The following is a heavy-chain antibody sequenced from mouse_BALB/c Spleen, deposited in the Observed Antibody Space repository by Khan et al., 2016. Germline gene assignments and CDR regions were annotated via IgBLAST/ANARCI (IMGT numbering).Heavy chain of an antibody. V-gene: IGHV3-2*02. CDR2: ISYSGRT. D-gene: IGHD1-1*01. CDR1: GYSITSDYA. J-gene: IGHJ1*01. CDR3: ARSFVAARYFDV. Sequence: EVQLQESGPGLVKPSQSLSLTCTVTGYSITSDYAWNWIRQFPGNKLEWMGYISYSGRTSYNPSLKSRISITRDTSKNQFFLQLNSVTTEDTATYYCARSFVAARYFDVWGAGTPVTVSS.